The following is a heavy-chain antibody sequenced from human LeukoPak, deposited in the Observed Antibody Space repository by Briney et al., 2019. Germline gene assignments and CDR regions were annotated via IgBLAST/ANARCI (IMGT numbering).Heavy chain of an antibody. Sequence: ASVKVSCKASGYTFTTYGISWVRQAPEQGLEWMGWISAYNGNTNYAQKLQGRVTMTTDTSTSTAYMELRSLRSDDTAVYYCARDPPKYYYDTSGGDYWGQGTLVTVSS. V-gene: IGHV1-18*01. D-gene: IGHD3-22*01. CDR3: ARDPPKYYYDTSGGDY. CDR1: GYTFTTYG. CDR2: ISAYNGNT. J-gene: IGHJ4*02.